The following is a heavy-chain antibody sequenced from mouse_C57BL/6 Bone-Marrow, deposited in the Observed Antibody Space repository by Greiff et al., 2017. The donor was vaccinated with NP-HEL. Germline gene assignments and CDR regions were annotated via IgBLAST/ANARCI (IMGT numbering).Heavy chain of an antibody. V-gene: IGHV5-6*02. CDR3: AHQGGGY. CDR2: ISSGGSYT. Sequence: EVKLVESGGDLVKPGGSLKLSCAASGFTFSSYGMSWVRQTPDKRLEWVATISSGGSYTYYPDSVKGRFTISRDNAKNTLYLQMSSLKSEDTAMYYCAHQGGGYWGQGTLVTVSA. CDR1: GFTFSSYG. J-gene: IGHJ3*01.